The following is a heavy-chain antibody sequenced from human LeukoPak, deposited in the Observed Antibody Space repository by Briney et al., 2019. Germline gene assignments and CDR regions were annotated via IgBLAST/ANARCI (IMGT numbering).Heavy chain of an antibody. Sequence: SQTLSLTCAISGDSVSSNSAAWNWIRQSPSRGLEWLGRTYYRSKWYIDYAVSVRSRITINPDTSKNQFSLQLNSVTPEDTAAYYCASVPRYSSGLVFDCWGQGTLVTVSS. CDR1: GDSVSSNSAA. D-gene: IGHD6-25*01. CDR2: TYYRSKWYI. CDR3: ASVPRYSSGLVFDC. J-gene: IGHJ4*02. V-gene: IGHV6-1*01.